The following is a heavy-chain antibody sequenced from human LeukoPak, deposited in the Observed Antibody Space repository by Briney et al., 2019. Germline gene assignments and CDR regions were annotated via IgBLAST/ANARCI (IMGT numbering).Heavy chain of an antibody. CDR3: AREKRVAIAARVWSYYYYGMDV. Sequence: PGGSLRLSCAASGSTLSSYSTNWVRQAPGKGLEWVSSISISISNTNYAESVKGPLTISRDNAKNSLYLQMNSLRAEDTAVYYCAREKRVAIAARVWSYYYYGMDVWGQGTTVTVSS. V-gene: IGHV3-21*01. D-gene: IGHD6-6*01. CDR1: GSTLSSYS. CDR2: ISISISNT. J-gene: IGHJ6*02.